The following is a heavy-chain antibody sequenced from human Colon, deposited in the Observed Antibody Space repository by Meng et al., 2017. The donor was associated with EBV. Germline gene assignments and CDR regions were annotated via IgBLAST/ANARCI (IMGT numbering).Heavy chain of an antibody. J-gene: IGHJ4*02. CDR2: IHHSGSA. CDR1: GGSMSSGNYY. CDR3: TSFDHIPRRNYFDY. V-gene: IGHV4-30-4*01. D-gene: IGHD2-21*01. Sequence: VQLQESGPGLVEPSQTLSLTCTVSGGSMSSGNYYWSWIRQPPGKGLELIGYIHHSGSAYYNPSLKSRVSISVDTSKNQFSLNLNSMTAADTAVYYCTSFDHIPRRNYFDYWGQGTLVTVSS.